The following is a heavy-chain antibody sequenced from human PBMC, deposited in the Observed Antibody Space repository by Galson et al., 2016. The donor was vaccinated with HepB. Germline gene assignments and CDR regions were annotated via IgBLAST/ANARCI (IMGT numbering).Heavy chain of an antibody. CDR3: IRASSSSGYWYFDL. Sequence: SLRLSCAASGFMFSDHYMDWVRQAPGKGLEWVARTRNTARSYTTEYAASVKGRFTISRGDSQNSVYLQMNSLNTEDTALHYCIRASSSSGYWYFDLWGRGTLVSVSS. CDR1: GFMFSDHY. D-gene: IGHD6-6*01. V-gene: IGHV3-72*01. CDR2: TRNTARSYTT. J-gene: IGHJ2*01.